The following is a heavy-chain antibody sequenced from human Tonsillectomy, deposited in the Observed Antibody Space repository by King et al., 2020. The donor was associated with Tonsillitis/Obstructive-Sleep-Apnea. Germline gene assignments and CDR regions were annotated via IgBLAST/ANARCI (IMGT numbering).Heavy chain of an antibody. CDR3: ARRIAARRGDYYYGMDV. CDR1: GYSFTSYW. CDR2: IDPSDSYT. J-gene: IGHJ6*02. Sequence: VQLVESGAEVKKPGESLRISCEGSGYSFTSYWISWVRQMPGKGLEWMGRIDPSDSYTNYSPSFQGHVTISADKSISTAYLQWSSLKASDTAMYYCARRIAARRGDYYYGMDVWGQGTTVTVSS. V-gene: IGHV5-10-1*03. D-gene: IGHD6-6*01.